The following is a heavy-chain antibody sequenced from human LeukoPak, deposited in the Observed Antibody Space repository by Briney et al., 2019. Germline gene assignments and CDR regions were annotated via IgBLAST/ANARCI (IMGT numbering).Heavy chain of an antibody. CDR3: ARVEVIVPADATFDVWSGHYSRGEYYYMDV. CDR2: IIPMFGTT. V-gene: IGHV1-69*13. CDR1: GGTFSGLA. D-gene: IGHD3-3*01. J-gene: IGHJ6*03. Sequence: SVKVSCKASGGTFSGLAISWVRQAPGQGLEWMGGIIPMFGTTNYAQKFQGRFTLTADESTSTGYMELSSLRSDDTAVYFCARVEVIVPADATFDVWSGHYSRGEYYYMDVWGKGTAVTVSS.